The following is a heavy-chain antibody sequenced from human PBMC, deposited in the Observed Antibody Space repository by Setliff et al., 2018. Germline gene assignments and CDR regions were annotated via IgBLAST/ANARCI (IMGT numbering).Heavy chain of an antibody. CDR3: ARDPGIAAAGTLWFDP. CDR2: IYHSGST. D-gene: IGHD6-13*01. CDR1: GYSISSGYY. Sequence: SETLSLTCAVSGYSISSGYYWGWIRQPPGKGLEWIGSIYHSGSTYYNPSLKSRVTISVDTSKNQFSLKLSSVTAADTAVYYCARDPGIAAAGTLWFDPWGQGTLVTVSS. V-gene: IGHV4-38-2*02. J-gene: IGHJ5*02.